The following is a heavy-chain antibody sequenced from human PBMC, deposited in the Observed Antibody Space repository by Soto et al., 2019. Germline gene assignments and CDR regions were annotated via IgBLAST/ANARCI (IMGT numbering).Heavy chain of an antibody. CDR1: GYTFTNYD. V-gene: IGHV1-8*01. D-gene: IGHD3-10*01. CDR3: TRAQFEFGSYFGLDV. Sequence: QVHLVQSGAEVKQPGASVRVSCKASGYTFTNYDITWVRQATGQGLEWMGWMNPDSENTGSPQKCQGRVTMTVNTSINAAYMELTGLRSEGTAVYYCTRAQFEFGSYFGLDVWGQGTMVTVSS. J-gene: IGHJ6*02. CDR2: MNPDSENT.